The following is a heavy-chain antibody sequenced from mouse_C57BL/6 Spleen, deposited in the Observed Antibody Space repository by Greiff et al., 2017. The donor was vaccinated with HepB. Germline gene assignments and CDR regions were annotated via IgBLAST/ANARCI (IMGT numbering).Heavy chain of an antibody. CDR1: GYTFTDYE. D-gene: IGHD1-1*01. Sequence: QVHVKQSGAELVRPGASVTLSCKASGYTFTDYEMHWVKQTPVHGLEWIGAIDPETGGTAYNQKFKGKAILTADKSSSTAYMELRSLTSEDSAVYYCTRNYGSSPYAMDYWGQGTSVTVSS. J-gene: IGHJ4*01. CDR2: IDPETGGT. CDR3: TRNYGSSPYAMDY. V-gene: IGHV1-15*01.